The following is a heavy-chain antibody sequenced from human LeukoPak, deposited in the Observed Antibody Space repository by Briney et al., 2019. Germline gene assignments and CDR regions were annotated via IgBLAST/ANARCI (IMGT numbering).Heavy chain of an antibody. CDR2: ISWNSGSI. CDR3: AKDRSATEDAFDI. CDR1: GFTFDDYA. J-gene: IGHJ3*02. D-gene: IGHD2-21*02. Sequence: TGGSLRPSCAASGFTFDDYAMHWVRQAPGKGLEWVSGISWNSGSIGYADSVKGRFTISRDNAKNSLYLQMNSLRAEDTALYYCAKDRSATEDAFDIWGQGTMVTVSS. V-gene: IGHV3-9*01.